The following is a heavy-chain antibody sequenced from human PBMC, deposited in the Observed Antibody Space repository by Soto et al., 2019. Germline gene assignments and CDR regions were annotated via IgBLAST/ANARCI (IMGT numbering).Heavy chain of an antibody. CDR2: NSYDGINK. CDR1: GFTFSTYS. Sequence: GGSLILSCAASGFTFSTYSMNWVRQAPGKGLEWVAFNSYDGINKYYADSVKGRFTVSRDSGKKTLYLQMNSLRDEDTAVYYCARESAALNWFDPWGQGTLVTVSS. CDR3: ARESAALNWFDP. V-gene: IGHV3-30*03. J-gene: IGHJ5*02. D-gene: IGHD2-2*01.